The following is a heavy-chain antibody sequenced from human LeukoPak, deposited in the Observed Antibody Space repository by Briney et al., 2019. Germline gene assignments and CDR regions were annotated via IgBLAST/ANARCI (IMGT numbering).Heavy chain of an antibody. CDR3: ASIFLYYYDSSGYPLPFDY. Sequence: SETLSLTCTVSGGSISSSSYYWGWIRQPPGKGLEWIGSIYYSGSTYYNPSLKSRVTISVDTSKNQFSLKLSSVTAADTAVYYCASIFLYYYDSSGYPLPFDYWGQGTLVTVSS. D-gene: IGHD3-22*01. CDR1: GGSISSSSYY. CDR2: IYYSGST. J-gene: IGHJ4*02. V-gene: IGHV4-39*07.